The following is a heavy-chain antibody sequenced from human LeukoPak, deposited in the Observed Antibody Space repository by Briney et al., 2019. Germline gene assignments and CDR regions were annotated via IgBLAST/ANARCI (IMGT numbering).Heavy chain of an antibody. V-gene: IGHV4-34*01. J-gene: IGHJ4*02. Sequence: SETLSLTCTVSGGSIRSYYWSWIRQPPGKGLEWIGEINHSGSTNYNPSLKSRVTISVDTSKNQFSLKLSSVTAADTAVYYCARARITIFGVVAYFDYWGQGTLVTVSS. CDR1: GGSIRSYY. CDR3: ARARITIFGVVAYFDY. D-gene: IGHD3-3*01. CDR2: INHSGST.